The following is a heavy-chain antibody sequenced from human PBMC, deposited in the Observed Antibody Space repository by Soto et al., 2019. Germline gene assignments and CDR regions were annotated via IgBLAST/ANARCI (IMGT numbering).Heavy chain of an antibody. D-gene: IGHD4-17*01. CDR2: IYHSGST. CDR1: SGSISSSNW. J-gene: IGHJ6*03. V-gene: IGHV4-4*02. CDR3: ARAAYGDLYYYYYCMDV. Sequence: QVQLQESGPGLVKPSGTLSLTCAVSSGSISSSNWWSWVRQPPGKGLEWIGEIYHSGSTNYNPCLKSRVTISVDKSRNQCSLKRSSGTDAGTAVYYCARAAYGDLYYYYYCMDVWGKGTTVTVAS.